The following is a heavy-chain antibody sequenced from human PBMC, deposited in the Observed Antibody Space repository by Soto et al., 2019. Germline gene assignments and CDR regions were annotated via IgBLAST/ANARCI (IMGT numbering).Heavy chain of an antibody. CDR2: INGGGVST. Sequence: QLLESGGGLVQPGGSLRLSCAASGFTFRNYAMSWVRQAPGKGLEWVSAINGGGVSTYYADSVKGRFTISRDQSKNTMYLQMDSVRVEDTAVYYWTKGRVLEWFLCGGGGECWGRGTLVTVSS. V-gene: IGHV3-23*01. D-gene: IGHD3-3*01. J-gene: IGHJ4*02. CDR1: GFTFRNYA. CDR3: TKGRVLEWFLCGGGGEC.